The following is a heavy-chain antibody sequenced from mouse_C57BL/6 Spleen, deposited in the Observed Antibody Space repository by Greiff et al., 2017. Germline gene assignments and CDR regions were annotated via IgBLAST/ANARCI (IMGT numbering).Heavy chain of an antibody. CDR1: GYSFTDYN. D-gene: IGHD2-12*01. J-gene: IGHJ2*01. V-gene: IGHV1-39*01. CDR3: ARGLRRAGYFDC. Sequence: EVQLQQSGPELVKPGASVKISCKASGYSFTDYNMNWVKQSTGKSLEWIGVINPNYGSTSYNQKFKGKATLTVDQSSSTAYMQLNSLTAEDSAVYYCARGLRRAGYFDCWGQGTTLTVSS. CDR2: INPNYGST.